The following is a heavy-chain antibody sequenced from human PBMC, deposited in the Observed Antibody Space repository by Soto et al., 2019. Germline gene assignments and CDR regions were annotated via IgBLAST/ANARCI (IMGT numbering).Heavy chain of an antibody. CDR1: GYTFTSYA. Sequence: QVQLVQSGAEVKKPGASVKVSCKASGYTFTSYAMHWVRQAPGQRLEWMGWINAGNGNTKYSQKFQGRVTITRDTSASTGYMELSSLRSEDTALYYCARQVKPGSGSYNWFDPWGQGTLVTVSS. J-gene: IGHJ5*02. CDR3: ARQVKPGSGSYNWFDP. V-gene: IGHV1-3*01. CDR2: INAGNGNT. D-gene: IGHD3-10*01.